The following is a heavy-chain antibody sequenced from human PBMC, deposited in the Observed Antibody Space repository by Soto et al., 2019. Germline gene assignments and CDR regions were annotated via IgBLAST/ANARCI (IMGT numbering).Heavy chain of an antibody. CDR2: IYATGTT. J-gene: IGHJ5*02. D-gene: IGHD1-1*01. CDR1: GASISGFY. V-gene: IGHV4-4*07. Sequence: SETLSLTCTVSGASISGFYWSWIRKSAGKGLEWIGRIYATGTTDYNPSLKSRVMMSVDTSKKQFSLKLRSVTAADTAVYYCVKDGTRTLRDWFDPWGQGISVTVLL. CDR3: VKDGTRTLRDWFDP.